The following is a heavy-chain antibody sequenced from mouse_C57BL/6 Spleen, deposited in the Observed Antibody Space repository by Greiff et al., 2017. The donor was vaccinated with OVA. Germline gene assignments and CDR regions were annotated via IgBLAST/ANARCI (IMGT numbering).Heavy chain of an antibody. J-gene: IGHJ2*01. CDR2: ISDGGSYT. Sequence: EVQRVESGGGLVKPGGSLKLSCAASGFTFSSYAMSWVRQTPEKRLEWVATISDGGSYTYYPDNVKGRFTISRDNAKNNLYLQMSHLKSEDTAMYYCARDYSKDYWGQGTTLTVSS. D-gene: IGHD2-5*01. V-gene: IGHV5-4*01. CDR3: ARDYSKDY. CDR1: GFTFSSYA.